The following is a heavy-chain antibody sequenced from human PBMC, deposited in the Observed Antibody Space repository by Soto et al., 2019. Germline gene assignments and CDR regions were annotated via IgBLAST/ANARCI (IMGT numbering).Heavy chain of an antibody. Sequence: SETLSLTCTVSGGSINNYYWSWIRQPPGKGLEWIGYIYYSGSTNYNPSLKSRVTISVYTSKNQFSLKLSSVTAADTAVYYCARRVHYDSSGYHPYAFDIWGQGTMVTVSS. V-gene: IGHV4-59*08. CDR1: GGSINNYY. CDR2: IYYSGST. CDR3: ARRVHYDSSGYHPYAFDI. J-gene: IGHJ3*02. D-gene: IGHD3-22*01.